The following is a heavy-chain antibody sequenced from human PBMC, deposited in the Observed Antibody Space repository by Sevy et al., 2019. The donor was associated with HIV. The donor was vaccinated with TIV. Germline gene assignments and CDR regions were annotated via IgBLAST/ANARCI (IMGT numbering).Heavy chain of an antibody. CDR1: GYSISSGYY. CDR3: ARHGIFGVTYSFDY. Sequence: SETLSLTCAVSGYSISSGYYWGWIRQPPGKGLEWIGSIDQSGNAYYNPSLRGRVTISVDTSKNQFSLNLRSVTAADTALYFCARHGIFGVTYSFDYWGQGALVTVSS. J-gene: IGHJ4*02. V-gene: IGHV4-38-2*01. CDR2: IDQSGNA. D-gene: IGHD3-3*01.